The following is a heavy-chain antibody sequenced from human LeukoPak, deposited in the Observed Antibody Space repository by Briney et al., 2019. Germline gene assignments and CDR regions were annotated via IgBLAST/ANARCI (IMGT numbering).Heavy chain of an antibody. J-gene: IGHJ5*02. CDR2: IKSKTDDRTT. CDR3: TTRLLWCGELPNWFDP. Sequence: GGSLRLFCAASGFTFSNAWMSWARQAPGKGLEWVGRIKSKTDDRTTAYAAAVKARFTISRDDSKNTLYLQMNSLKTEDTAVYYCTTRLLWCGELPNWFDPWGQGTLVTVSS. CDR1: GFTFSNAW. D-gene: IGHD3-10*01. V-gene: IGHV3-15*01.